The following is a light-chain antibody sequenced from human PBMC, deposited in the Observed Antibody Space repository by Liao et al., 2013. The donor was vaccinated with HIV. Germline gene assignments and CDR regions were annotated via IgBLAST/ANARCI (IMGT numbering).Light chain of an antibody. V-gene: IGLV3-1*01. CDR2: TDA. Sequence: SYDLTQPPSVSVSPGQTATITCSGDELGKKTTSWFQQRPGQPPILVIHTDAKRPSRIPERFSGSNSGNTATLTISRVAAGDEADYYCQMWDRDSDHPWLFGGGTKLTVL. CDR3: QMWDRDSDHPWL. CDR1: ELGKKT. J-gene: IGLJ3*02.